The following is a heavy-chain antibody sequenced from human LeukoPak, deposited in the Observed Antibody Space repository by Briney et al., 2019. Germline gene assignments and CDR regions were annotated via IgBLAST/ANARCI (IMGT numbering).Heavy chain of an antibody. CDR2: ISSSSSYI. Sequence: GGSLRLSCAASGFTFSSYSMNWVRQAPGKGLEWVSSISSSSSYIYYADSVKGRFTISRDNSKNTLYLQMNSLRAEDTAVYYCAGGPGPFFDYWGQGTLVTVSS. V-gene: IGHV3-21*04. D-gene: IGHD3-16*01. J-gene: IGHJ4*02. CDR3: AGGPGPFFDY. CDR1: GFTFSSYS.